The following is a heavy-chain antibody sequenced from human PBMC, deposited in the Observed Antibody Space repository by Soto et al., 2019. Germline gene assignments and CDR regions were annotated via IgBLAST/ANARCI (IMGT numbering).Heavy chain of an antibody. CDR1: GFTFNNYA. CDR2: ISGGGDTT. J-gene: IGHJ4*02. Sequence: EVQLLESGGGLVQPGGSLRLSCAASGFTFNNYAMTWVRQAPGKWLEWVSAISGGGDTTSYADSVKGRFTVSRDSSKNTLYLQMSSLRAEDTALYYCAKGRGGSGSLTPRVDFWGQGTLVTVSS. V-gene: IGHV3-23*01. D-gene: IGHD3-10*01. CDR3: AKGRGGSGSLTPRVDF.